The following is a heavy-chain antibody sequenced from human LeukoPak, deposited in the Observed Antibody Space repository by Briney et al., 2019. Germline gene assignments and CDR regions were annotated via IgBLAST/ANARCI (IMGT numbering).Heavy chain of an antibody. CDR3: ARYQSRGYDFWSGYGWFDP. CDR2: IIPIFGTA. D-gene: IGHD3-3*01. V-gene: IGHV1-69*01. Sequence: SVKVSCKASGGTFSGYAISWVRQAPGQGLEWMGGIIPIFGTANCAQKFQGRVTITADESTSTAYMELSGLRSEDTAVYYCARYQSRGYDFWSGYGWFDPWGQGTLVTVSS. J-gene: IGHJ5*02. CDR1: GGTFSGYA.